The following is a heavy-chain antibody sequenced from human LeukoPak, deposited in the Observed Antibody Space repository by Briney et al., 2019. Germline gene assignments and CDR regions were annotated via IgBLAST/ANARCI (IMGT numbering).Heavy chain of an antibody. CDR2: YFQYHKS. Sequence: PSETLSLTCAISGHSTTRGYYWAWFRQSPGKGLGWIATYFQYHKSFYNASLQSRVTMSLDTSKSQFSLNLTSVTAADTAVYYCARVLSVPSLLDSWGRGTQVTVSS. D-gene: IGHD3-10*02. CDR1: GHSTTRGYY. CDR3: ARVLSVPSLLDS. V-gene: IGHV4-38-2*01. J-gene: IGHJ4*02.